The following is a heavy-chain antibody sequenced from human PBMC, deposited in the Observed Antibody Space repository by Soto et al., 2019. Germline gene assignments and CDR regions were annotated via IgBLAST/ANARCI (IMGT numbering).Heavy chain of an antibody. CDR3: AKDGDSGYDQYYFDY. V-gene: IGHV3-30*18. CDR2: ISYDGSNK. D-gene: IGHD5-12*01. CDR1: GFTFSSYG. J-gene: IGHJ4*02. Sequence: QPGGSLRLSCAASGFTFSSYGMHWVRQAPGKGLEWVAVISYDGSNKYYADSVKGRFTISRDNSKNTLYLQMNSLRAEDTAVYYCAKDGDSGYDQYYFDYWGQGTLVTVSS.